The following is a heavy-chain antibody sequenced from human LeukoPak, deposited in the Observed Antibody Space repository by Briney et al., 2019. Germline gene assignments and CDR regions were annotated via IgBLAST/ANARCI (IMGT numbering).Heavy chain of an antibody. CDR3: ATVGTTGTRWFDS. CDR2: IFPLDSDT. V-gene: IGHV5-51*01. Sequence: GESLKISCSSSEYTFSKHWIAWVRQMPGKGLEWMGIIFPLDSDTRYSPSLQGQVTISVDKSVSTAYLRWTSLKTSDTATYYCATVGTTGTRWFDSWGQGTLVTVSS. D-gene: IGHD1-1*01. CDR1: EYTFSKHW. J-gene: IGHJ5*01.